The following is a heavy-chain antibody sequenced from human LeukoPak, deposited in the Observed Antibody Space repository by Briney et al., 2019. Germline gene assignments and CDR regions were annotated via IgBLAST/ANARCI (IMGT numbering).Heavy chain of an antibody. CDR1: GGSISSSSYY. Sequence: SETLSLTCTVSGGSISSSSYYWGWIRQPPGKGLEWIGSIYYSGSTYYNPSLKSRVTISVDTSKNQFSLKLSSVTAADTAVYYCARDSSGYSTFDYWGQGTLVTVSS. CDR3: ARDSSGYSTFDY. CDR2: IYYSGST. J-gene: IGHJ4*02. D-gene: IGHD3-22*01. V-gene: IGHV4-39*07.